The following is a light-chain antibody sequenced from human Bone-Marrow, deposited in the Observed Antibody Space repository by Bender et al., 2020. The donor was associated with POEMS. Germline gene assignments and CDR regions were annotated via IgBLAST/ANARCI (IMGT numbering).Light chain of an antibody. Sequence: AARISCGGNNIKDKHVHWYQQKPGQAPVLVVYDDSDRPSGIPERFSGSNSGNTATLTISGAQAGDEADYYCQVWDSSTYVFGAGATVTVL. CDR3: QVWDSSTYV. J-gene: IGLJ1*01. V-gene: IGLV3-9*01. CDR2: DDS. CDR1: NIKDKH.